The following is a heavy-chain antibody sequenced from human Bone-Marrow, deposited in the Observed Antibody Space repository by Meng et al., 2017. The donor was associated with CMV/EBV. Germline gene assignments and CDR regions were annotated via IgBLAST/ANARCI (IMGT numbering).Heavy chain of an antibody. CDR2: MNPNSGNT. D-gene: IGHD3-22*01. CDR1: GYTFTSYD. V-gene: IGHV1-8*01. J-gene: IGHJ4*02. CDR3: ARGRDYYDSSGYYYPSFDY. Sequence: ASVKVSCKASGYTFTSYDINWVRQATGQGLEWMGWMNPNSGNTGYAQKFQGRVTMTRNTSISTAYMELSSLRSEDTAVYYCARGRDYYDSSGYYYPSFDYWGQGTLVTVSS.